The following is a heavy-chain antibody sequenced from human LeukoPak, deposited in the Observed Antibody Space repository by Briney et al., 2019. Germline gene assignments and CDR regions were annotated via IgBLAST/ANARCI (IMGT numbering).Heavy chain of an antibody. CDR2: INWNGGST. Sequence: PGGSLRFSCPAPEFTFDDNAMTWFPKLQGKGLDWVSGINWNGGSTGYADSVKGRFTVSRDNAKNSLYLQMNSLRAEDTALYYCARATAMVTIAYWGQGTLVTVSS. D-gene: IGHD5-18*01. CDR3: ARATAMVTIAY. CDR1: EFTFDDNA. J-gene: IGHJ4*02. V-gene: IGHV3-20*04.